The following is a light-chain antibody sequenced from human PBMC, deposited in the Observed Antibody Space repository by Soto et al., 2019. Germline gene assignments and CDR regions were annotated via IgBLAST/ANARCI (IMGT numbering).Light chain of an antibody. J-gene: IGLJ7*01. CDR1: SSDVGGYNY. CDR2: EVS. CDR3: SSYTSSSSGVA. V-gene: IGLV2-14*01. Sequence: QSVLTQPASVSGSPGQSITISCTGTSSDVGGYNYVSWHQQHPGKAPKLMIYEVSNRPSGVSNRFSGSKSGNTASLTISGLEAEYQADYYCSSYTSSSSGVAFGGGTQLTVL.